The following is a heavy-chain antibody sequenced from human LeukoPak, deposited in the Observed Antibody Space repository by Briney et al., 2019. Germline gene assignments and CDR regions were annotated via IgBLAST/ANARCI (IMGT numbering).Heavy chain of an antibody. CDR2: SNPKGGGT. V-gene: IGHV1-2*02. J-gene: IGHJ4*02. D-gene: IGHD3-22*01. Sequence: ASVKVSCKASGYTFTDYYVHWVRQVPGQGFEWMGWSNPKGGGTNYAQRFQGRVTMTRDTSISTVYMELRRLRVDDTAVYYCARDFDTSGYYAGQWGQGTLVTVSS. CDR1: GYTFTDYY. CDR3: ARDFDTSGYYAGQ.